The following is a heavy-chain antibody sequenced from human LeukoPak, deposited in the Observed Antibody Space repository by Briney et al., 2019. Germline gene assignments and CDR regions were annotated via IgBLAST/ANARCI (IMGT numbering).Heavy chain of an antibody. CDR1: GFTFGSYG. Sequence: GGSLRLSCAASGFTFGSYGMHWVRQAPGKGLEWVAFIRYDGSNKYYADSVKGRFTISRDNSKNTLYLQMNSLRAEDTAVYYCAKDAARSFDYWGQGTLVTVSS. D-gene: IGHD6-6*01. CDR3: AKDAARSFDY. CDR2: IRYDGSNK. V-gene: IGHV3-30*02. J-gene: IGHJ4*02.